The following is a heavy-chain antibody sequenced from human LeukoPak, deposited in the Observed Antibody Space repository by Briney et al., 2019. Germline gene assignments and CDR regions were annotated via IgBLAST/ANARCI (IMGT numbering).Heavy chain of an antibody. V-gene: IGHV1-69*05. J-gene: IGHJ4*02. CDR1: GGTFSSYA. Sequence: SVKVSCKASGGTFSSYAISWVRQAPGQGRDWMGRIIPIFGTANYAQKFQARVTITTDASTSTAHMHLSRLTSKAPALYCCSRAGGGYCDSSGYSVCFDYCGEGALVTVFS. D-gene: IGHD3-22*01. CDR3: SRAGGGYCDSSGYSVCFDY. CDR2: IIPIFGTA.